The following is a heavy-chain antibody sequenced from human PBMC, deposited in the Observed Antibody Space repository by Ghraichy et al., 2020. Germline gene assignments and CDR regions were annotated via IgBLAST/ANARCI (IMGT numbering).Heavy chain of an antibody. V-gene: IGHV1-2*02. D-gene: IGHD5-18*01. CDR2: INPNRGDT. CDR3: GRNGDTSGGPSFDY. J-gene: IGHJ4*02. Sequence: ASVKVSCKASGYTFTDKYMHWVRQAPGQGLEWMGWINPNRGDTYYAQRFQGRVNMTRDTSISTVYMELSSLRSDDTAVYYCGRNGDTSGGPSFDYWGQGTLVTVSS. CDR1: GYTFTDKY.